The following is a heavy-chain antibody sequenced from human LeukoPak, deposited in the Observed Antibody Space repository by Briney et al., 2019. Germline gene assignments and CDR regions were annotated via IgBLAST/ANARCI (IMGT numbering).Heavy chain of an antibody. J-gene: IGHJ4*02. V-gene: IGHV1-69*04. Sequence: ASVKVSCKASGGTFSSYAISWVRQAPGQGLEWMGRIIPILGIANYAQKFQGRVTITADKSTSTAYMELSSLRSEDTAVYYCARGPYSGSYFTTLFDYWGQGTLATVSS. D-gene: IGHD1-26*01. CDR3: ARGPYSGSYFTTLFDY. CDR2: IIPILGIA. CDR1: GGTFSSYA.